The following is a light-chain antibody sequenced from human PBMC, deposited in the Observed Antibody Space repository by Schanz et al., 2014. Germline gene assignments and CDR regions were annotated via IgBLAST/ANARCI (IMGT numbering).Light chain of an antibody. J-gene: IGKJ3*01. V-gene: IGKV3-20*01. CDR2: GAS. CDR3: QQYGTSPFT. Sequence: EIVLTQSPGTLSLSLGEGATLSCRASQSVFNNYLAWFQQKPGQAPRLLIFGASSRATGIPDRFSASGSGTDFTLTITRLEPEDFAVYYCQQYGTSPFTFGPGTKVDIK. CDR1: QSVFNNY.